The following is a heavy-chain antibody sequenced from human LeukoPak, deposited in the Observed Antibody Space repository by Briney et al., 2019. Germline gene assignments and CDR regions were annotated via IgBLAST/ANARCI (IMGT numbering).Heavy chain of an antibody. CDR2: IYSSGTT. V-gene: IGHV4-4*07. D-gene: IGHD2-15*01. Sequence: SETLSLTCIVSGDSISGKYWSWIRRPAGKGLEWLGRIYSSGTTDYSPSLMSRVTISVDTSKNQFSLKLSSVTAADTAVYYCAREEDCSGGICYLGNAFDIWGQGTMVTVSS. CDR3: AREEDCSGGICYLGNAFDI. J-gene: IGHJ3*02. CDR1: GDSISGKY.